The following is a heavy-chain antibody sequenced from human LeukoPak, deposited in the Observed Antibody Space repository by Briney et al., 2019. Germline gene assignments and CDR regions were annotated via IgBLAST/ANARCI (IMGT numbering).Heavy chain of an antibody. CDR3: ASSSGWYNSFDY. Sequence: GGSLRLSCAASGFTVSSNSMTWVRQAPGKGLEWVSVIYSGGSTYYADSVKGRFTISRDNSKNTLFLQMNSLRAEDTAVYYCASSSGWYNSFDYWGLGTLVTVSS. CDR2: IYSGGST. D-gene: IGHD6-19*01. CDR1: GFTVSSNS. V-gene: IGHV3-66*01. J-gene: IGHJ4*02.